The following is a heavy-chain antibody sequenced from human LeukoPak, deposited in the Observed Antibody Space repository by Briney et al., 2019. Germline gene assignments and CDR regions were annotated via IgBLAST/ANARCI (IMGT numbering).Heavy chain of an antibody. CDR2: IYHSGST. D-gene: IGHD5-12*01. CDR1: GYSISSGYY. V-gene: IGHV4-38-2*02. J-gene: IGHJ6*03. CDR3: ARMYGGYGYYCYYYMDV. Sequence: SETLSLTCTVSGYSISSGYYWGWIRQPPGKGLEWIGSIYHSGSTYYNPSLKSRVTISVDTSKNQFSLKLSSVTAADTAVYYCARMYGGYGYYCYYYMDVWGKGTTVTVSS.